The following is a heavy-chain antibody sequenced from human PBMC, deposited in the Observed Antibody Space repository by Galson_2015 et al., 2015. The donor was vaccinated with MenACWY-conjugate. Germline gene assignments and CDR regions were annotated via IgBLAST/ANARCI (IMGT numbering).Heavy chain of an antibody. Sequence: VKVSCKASGGTFSNYAISWVRQAPGQGLEWMGGITPLFGTAKYAQKFQGRVTITADKSTSTVYMELSSLRSEDTAVYYCAREGKANDYGGNSADYWGQGTLVIVSS. CDR2: ITPLFGTA. CDR1: GGTFSNYA. D-gene: IGHD4-23*01. V-gene: IGHV1-69*13. CDR3: AREGKANDYGGNSADY. J-gene: IGHJ4*02.